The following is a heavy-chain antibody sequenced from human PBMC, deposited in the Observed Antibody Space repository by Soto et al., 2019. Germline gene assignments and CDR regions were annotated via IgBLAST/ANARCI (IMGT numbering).Heavy chain of an antibody. Sequence: QVQLVESGGGVVQPGRSLRLSCAASGFTFSSYGMHWVRQAPGKGLEWVAVISYDGSNKYYADSGKGRFTISRDNSKNTLYLQMNSLRAEDTAVYYCAKDGSQWLPIDYWGQGTLVTVSS. V-gene: IGHV3-30*18. CDR2: ISYDGSNK. D-gene: IGHD6-19*01. J-gene: IGHJ4*02. CDR1: GFTFSSYG. CDR3: AKDGSQWLPIDY.